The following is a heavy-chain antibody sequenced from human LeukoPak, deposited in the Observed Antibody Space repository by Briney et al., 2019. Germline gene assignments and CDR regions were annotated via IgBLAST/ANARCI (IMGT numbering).Heavy chain of an antibody. V-gene: IGHV4-34*01. Sequence: PSETPSLTCAVYGGSFSGYYWSWIRQPPGKGLEWIGEINHSGSTNYNPSLKSRVTISVDTSKNQFSLKLSSVTAADTAVYYCARGFSRYRSLGYSSGLSVRSSYYMDVWGKGTTVTVSS. D-gene: IGHD6-19*01. CDR2: INHSGST. J-gene: IGHJ6*03. CDR3: ARGFSRYRSLGYSSGLSVRSSYYMDV. CDR1: GGSFSGYY.